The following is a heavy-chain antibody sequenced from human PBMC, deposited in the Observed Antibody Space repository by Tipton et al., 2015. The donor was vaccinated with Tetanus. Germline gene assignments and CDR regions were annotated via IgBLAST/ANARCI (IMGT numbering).Heavy chain of an antibody. D-gene: IGHD6-13*01. Sequence: TLSLTCSVSGDSGSRHYWSWIRQPPGKGLEWIGYVYYTGSTNHNPSLKSRVTISMDRSKNQISLQLTSVTAADTAVYFCAGVTAQRTELYFDHGGQGNLVTVSS. V-gene: IGHV4-59*02. J-gene: IGHJ4*02. CDR3: AGVTAQRTELYFDH. CDR1: GDSGSRHY. CDR2: VYYTGST.